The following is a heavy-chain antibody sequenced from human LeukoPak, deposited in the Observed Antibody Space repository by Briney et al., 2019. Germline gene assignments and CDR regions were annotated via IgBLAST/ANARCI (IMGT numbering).Heavy chain of an antibody. CDR1: GGSFSGYY. J-gene: IGHJ4*02. CDR2: INHSGSI. CDR3: ARGKYDSSDYSGGWYYFDY. V-gene: IGHV4-34*01. Sequence: PSETLSLTCAVYGGSFSGYYWSWIRQPQGKGLEWIGKINHSGSINYNPSLKSRVTITIESSKNQFSLELRSVTAADSAMYFCARGKYDSSDYSGGWYYFDYWGQGTLVTVSS. D-gene: IGHD3-22*01.